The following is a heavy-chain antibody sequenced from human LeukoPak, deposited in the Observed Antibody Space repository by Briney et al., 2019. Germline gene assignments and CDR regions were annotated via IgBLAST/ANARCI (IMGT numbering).Heavy chain of an antibody. J-gene: IGHJ4*02. CDR1: GYNFTNSW. Sequence: GESLKISCKDSGYNFTNSWIGWVRQMPGKGLEWMGRIDPSDSYTNYSPSFQGHVTISADKSISTAYLQWSSLKASDTAMYYCARLYIGSFDDWGQGTLVTVSS. V-gene: IGHV5-10-1*01. CDR2: IDPSDSYT. D-gene: IGHD1-26*01. CDR3: ARLYIGSFDD.